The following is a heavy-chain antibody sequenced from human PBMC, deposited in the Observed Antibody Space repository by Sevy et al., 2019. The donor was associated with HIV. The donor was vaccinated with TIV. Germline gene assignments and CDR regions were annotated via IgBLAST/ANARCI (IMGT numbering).Heavy chain of an antibody. D-gene: IGHD2-8*01. J-gene: IGHJ4*02. V-gene: IGHV3-23*01. CDR3: AREGCTKPHDY. Sequence: GGFLRLSCAASGFDLSIYSMSWVRQAPGKGLEWVSTLSIGCGKINYAYSVKGRFTISRDNSKSSVYLQMNNMRVEDTAVYYCAREGCTKPHDYWGQGSLVTVSS. CDR1: GFDLSIYS. CDR2: LSIGCGKI.